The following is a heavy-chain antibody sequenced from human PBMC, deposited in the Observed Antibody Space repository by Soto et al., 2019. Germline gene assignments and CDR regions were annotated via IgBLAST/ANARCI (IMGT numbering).Heavy chain of an antibody. J-gene: IGHJ4*02. D-gene: IGHD3-22*01. V-gene: IGHV1-3*01. CDR1: GYPFSSYP. CDR3: VRDWTHYDSSGPGDY. CDR2: INAGNGDT. Sequence: GSVKVSFKASGYPFSSYPMHLVRQAPGQRLEWMGWINAGNGDTKYSQKFQGRVTITRDTSAITAYMELSSLTSEDTAVYYCVRDWTHYDSSGPGDYWGQGTLVPVSS.